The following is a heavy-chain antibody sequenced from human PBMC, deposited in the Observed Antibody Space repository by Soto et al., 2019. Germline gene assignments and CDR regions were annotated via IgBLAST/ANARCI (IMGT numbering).Heavy chain of an antibody. J-gene: IGHJ4*02. Sequence: PSETLSLTCTVSGGSISSSSYYWGWIRQPPGKGLGGIGSMYYSGSTYYNPSLKSRVTISVDTSKNQFYLKLSTVTPADTAVYYCASGAGSSRCKYYFDYWGQGTLVTVSS. V-gene: IGHV4-39*01. D-gene: IGHD6-13*01. CDR2: MYYSGST. CDR3: ASGAGSSRCKYYFDY. CDR1: GGSISSSSYY.